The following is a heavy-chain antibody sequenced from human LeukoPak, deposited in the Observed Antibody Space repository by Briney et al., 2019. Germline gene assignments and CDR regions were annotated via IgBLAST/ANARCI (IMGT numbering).Heavy chain of an antibody. J-gene: IGHJ4*02. Sequence: SETLSLTCAVYGGSFSGYYWSWIRQPPGKGLEWIGEINNSGSTNYNPSLKSRATISVDTSKRQFSLKLSSVTAADTAVYYCARVTECGGDCYPYYFDYWGQGTLVTVSS. CDR1: GGSFSGYY. V-gene: IGHV4-34*01. D-gene: IGHD2-21*02. CDR2: INNSGST. CDR3: ARVTECGGDCYPYYFDY.